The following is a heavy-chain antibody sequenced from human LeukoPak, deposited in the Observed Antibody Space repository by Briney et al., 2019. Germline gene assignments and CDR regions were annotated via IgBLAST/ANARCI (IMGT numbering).Heavy chain of an antibody. D-gene: IGHD3-10*01. CDR3: AKLGLGSGNY. CDR2: ISSSSRNI. J-gene: IGHJ4*02. CDR1: GFTFNTYS. Sequence: GVSLRLSCAASGFTFNTYSVNWVRQAPGKGLEWVSSISSSSRNISYAESVKGRFTISRDNYKNTLYLQVYSLRVEDTAVYYCAKLGLGSGNYWGQGTLVTSS. V-gene: IGHV3-21*04.